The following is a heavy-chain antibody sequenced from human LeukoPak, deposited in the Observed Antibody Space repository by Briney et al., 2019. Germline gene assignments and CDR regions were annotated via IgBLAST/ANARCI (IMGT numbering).Heavy chain of an antibody. CDR2: ISDSGGTT. CDR1: GFTFSSFA. CDR3: AKERGNNGGNTNGYFDL. J-gene: IGHJ4*02. D-gene: IGHD4-23*01. V-gene: IGHV3-23*01. Sequence: PGGSLRLSCAASGFTFSSFAMSWVRRAPGKGREWVSVISDSGGTTYSADSVKGRFTISRDNSKNTLYLQMISLRAEDTAAYYCAKERGNNGGNTNGYFDLWGQGTLVTVSS.